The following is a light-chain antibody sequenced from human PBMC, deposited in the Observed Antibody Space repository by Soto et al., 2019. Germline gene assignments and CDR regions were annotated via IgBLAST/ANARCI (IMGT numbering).Light chain of an antibody. Sequence: ERVMTQAPASLSVSPGERAPLSCRASQSVSSDLAWYHQKPGQAPRLLIYGASTRATGIPDRLSGSGSGTDFTLTISRLEAEDFAVYYCQQYNTSPQTFGQGTKVDIK. V-gene: IGKV3-15*01. J-gene: IGKJ1*01. CDR2: GAS. CDR1: QSVSSD. CDR3: QQYNTSPQT.